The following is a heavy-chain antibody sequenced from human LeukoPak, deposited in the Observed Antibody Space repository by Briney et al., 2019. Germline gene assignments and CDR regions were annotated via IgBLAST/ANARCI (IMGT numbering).Heavy chain of an antibody. D-gene: IGHD3-10*01. V-gene: IGHV3-7*01. CDR3: ARDHGSGSYWEGFDP. J-gene: IGHJ5*02. CDR2: INKDGSEK. CDR1: GLTFSSYW. Sequence: PGGSLTLSCAASGLTFSSYWMHWLRQAPGKGLEWVANINKDGSEKYYVDSVKGRFTISRDNAKNSLYLQMNSLRAEDTAVYYCARDHGSGSYWEGFDPWGEGTLVTVSS.